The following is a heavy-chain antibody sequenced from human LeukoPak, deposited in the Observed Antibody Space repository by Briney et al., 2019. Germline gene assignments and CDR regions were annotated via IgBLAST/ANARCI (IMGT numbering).Heavy chain of an antibody. CDR2: IKQDGSEK. D-gene: IGHD3-10*01. V-gene: IGHV3-7*01. CDR1: GFTFSSYW. CDR3: ARLRVLLWLGELLNFDY. J-gene: IGHJ4*02. Sequence: PGGSLRLSCAASGFTFSSYWMSWVRQAPGKGLEWVANIKQDGSEKYYVDSVKGRFTISRDNAKNSLCLQMNSLRAEDTAVYYCARLRVLLWLGELLNFDYWGQGTLVTVSS.